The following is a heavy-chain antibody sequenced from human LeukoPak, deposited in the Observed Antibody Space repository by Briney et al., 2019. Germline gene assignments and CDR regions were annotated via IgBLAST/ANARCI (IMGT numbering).Heavy chain of an antibody. CDR3: AKGHGRPVYYYYGMDV. CDR2: ISYDGSNK. Sequence: GGSLRLSCGASGFTFSSYGMHWVRQAPGKGLEWVAVISYDGSNKYYADSVKGRFTISRDNSKNTLYLQMNSLRAEDTAVYYCAKGHGRPVYYYYGMDVWGQGTTVTVSS. J-gene: IGHJ6*02. CDR1: GFTFSSYG. V-gene: IGHV3-30*18. D-gene: IGHD5-24*01.